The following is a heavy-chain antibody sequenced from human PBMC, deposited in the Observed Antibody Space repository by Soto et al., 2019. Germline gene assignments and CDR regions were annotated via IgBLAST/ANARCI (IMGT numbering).Heavy chain of an antibody. Sequence: ASLKVARKVSGYTLTELSMHWVRHAPGKGLEWKGGFDPEDGETIYAQKFQGRVTMTEDTSTDTAYMELSSLRSEDTAVYYCATDLRAGDYYGSGSHHYYMDVWGKGTTVTVSS. CDR3: ATDLRAGDYYGSGSHHYYMDV. CDR2: FDPEDGET. J-gene: IGHJ6*03. CDR1: GYTLTELS. V-gene: IGHV1-24*01. D-gene: IGHD3-10*01.